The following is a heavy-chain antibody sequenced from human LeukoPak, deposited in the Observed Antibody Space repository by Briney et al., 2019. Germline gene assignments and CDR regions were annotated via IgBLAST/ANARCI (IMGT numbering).Heavy chain of an antibody. CDR2: ISAYNGNT. J-gene: IGHJ4*02. D-gene: IGHD6-13*01. Sequence: ASVKVSCKASGYTFTSYGISWVRQAPGQGLEWMGWISAYNGNTNYAQKLQGRVTMTTDTSTSTAYMELRSLRSDDTAVYYCARDMDSSSWYPVCDYWGQGTLVTVSS. CDR3: ARDMDSSSWYPVCDY. V-gene: IGHV1-18*01. CDR1: GYTFTSYG.